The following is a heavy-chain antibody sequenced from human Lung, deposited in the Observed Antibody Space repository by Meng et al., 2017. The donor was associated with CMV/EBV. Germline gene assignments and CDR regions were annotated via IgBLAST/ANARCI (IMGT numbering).Heavy chain of an antibody. Sequence: GESXKISCKGSGYNFDNYWIGWVRQMPGKGLEWMGLIYPGDSDTRYSPAFQGQVTTSADKSISTAYLQWSGLKASDTAMYYCARRGSTWFVDYWGQGTVVTVSS. V-gene: IGHV5-51*01. D-gene: IGHD3-10*01. CDR3: ARRGSTWFVDY. CDR1: GYNFDNYW. J-gene: IGHJ4*02. CDR2: IYPGDSDT.